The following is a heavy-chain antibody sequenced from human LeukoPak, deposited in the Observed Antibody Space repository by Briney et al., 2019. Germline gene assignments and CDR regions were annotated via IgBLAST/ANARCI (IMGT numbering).Heavy chain of an antibody. CDR2: TYYSGST. D-gene: IGHD3-22*01. V-gene: IGHV4-59*08. J-gene: IGHJ4*02. CDR3: ARLRGDSSGYGNHFDY. Sequence: PSETLSLTCTVSGGSISSHYWSWIRQPSGKGLEWIGYTYYSGSTNYNPSLKSRVTISIDTSKNLFSLKLSSVTAADTAVYYCARLRGDSSGYGNHFDYWGQGTLVTVSS. CDR1: GGSISSHY.